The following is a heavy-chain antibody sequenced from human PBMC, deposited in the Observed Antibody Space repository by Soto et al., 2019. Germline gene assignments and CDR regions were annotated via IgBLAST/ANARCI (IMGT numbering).Heavy chain of an antibody. CDR3: ARDLGEILGYCSGGSCYAFDY. V-gene: IGHV1-18*01. CDR1: GYTFTSYG. CDR2: ISAYNGNT. D-gene: IGHD2-15*01. J-gene: IGHJ4*02. Sequence: GASVKVSCKASGYTFTSYGISWARQAPGQGLEWMGWISAYNGNTNYAQKLQGRVTMTTDTSTSTAYMELRSLRSDDTAVYYCARDLGEILGYCSGGSCYAFDYWGQGTLVTVSS.